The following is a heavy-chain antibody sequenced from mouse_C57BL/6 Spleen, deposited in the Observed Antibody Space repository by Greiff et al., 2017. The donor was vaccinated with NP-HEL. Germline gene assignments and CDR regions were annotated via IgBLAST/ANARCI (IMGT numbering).Heavy chain of an antibody. CDR2: IRLKSDNYAT. V-gene: IGHV6-3*01. D-gene: IGHD2-4*01. J-gene: IGHJ3*01. CDR3: TADYDYDRETY. CDR1: GFTFSNYW. Sequence: EVQLVESGGGLVQPGGSMKLSCVASGFTFSNYWMNWVRQSPEKGLEWVAQIRLKSDNYATHYAESVKGRFTISRDDSKSSVYLQMNNLRAEDTGIYYCTADYDYDRETYWGQGTLVTVSA.